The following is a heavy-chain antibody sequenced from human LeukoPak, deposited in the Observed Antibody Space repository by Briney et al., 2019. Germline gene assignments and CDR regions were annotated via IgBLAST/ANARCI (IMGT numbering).Heavy chain of an antibody. CDR3: ARFGSGWHYFDY. J-gene: IGHJ4*02. D-gene: IGHD6-19*01. V-gene: IGHV4-34*01. CDR1: GGSFSGYY. CDR2: INHSGST. Sequence: PSETLSLTCAVYGGSFSGYYWSWIRQPPGKGLEWIGEINHSGSTNYNPSLKSRVTILVDTSKNQFSLKLSSVTAADTAVYYCARFGSGWHYFDYWGQGTLVTVSS.